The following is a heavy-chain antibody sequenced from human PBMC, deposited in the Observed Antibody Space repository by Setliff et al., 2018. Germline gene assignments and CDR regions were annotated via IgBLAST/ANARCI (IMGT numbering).Heavy chain of an antibody. Sequence: PSQTLSLSCVTSGFTFSNYGMTWVRRAPGKGLEWISYISTSSTIIYYADSVKCRITISRDNSKNTLYLQMNSLRAEDTAVYYCARLALTGYDSSGYYYALDYYYYMDVWGKGTTVTVSS. CDR3: ARLALTGYDSSGYYYALDYYYYMDV. CDR2: ISTSSTII. V-gene: IGHV3-48*01. CDR1: GFTFSNYG. D-gene: IGHD3-22*01. J-gene: IGHJ6*03.